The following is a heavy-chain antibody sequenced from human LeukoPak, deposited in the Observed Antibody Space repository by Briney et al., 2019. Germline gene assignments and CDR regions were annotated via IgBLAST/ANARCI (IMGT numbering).Heavy chain of an antibody. CDR1: GGSISSGGYY. CDR2: IYYSGST. CDR3: ASFPSRYYYGAFDI. V-gene: IGHV4-31*03. J-gene: IGHJ3*02. Sequence: SETLSLTCTVSGGSISSGGYYWSWIRQHPGKGLEWIGYIYYSGSTYYNPSLKSRVTISVDTSKNQFSLKLSSVTAADTAVYYCASFPSRYYYGAFDIWGQGTMVTVSS. D-gene: IGHD3-10*01.